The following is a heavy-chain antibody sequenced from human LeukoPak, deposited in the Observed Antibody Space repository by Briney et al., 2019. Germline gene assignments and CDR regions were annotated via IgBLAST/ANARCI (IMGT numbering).Heavy chain of an antibody. J-gene: IGHJ6*02. CDR3: VRHPKIMTTVTPIYGMDV. Sequence: GESLKISCKGSGYSFTSYWIGWVRQMPGKGLEWMGIIYPGDSDTRYSPSFQGQVTISADKSISTAYLQWSSLKASDTAMYYCVRHPKIMTTVTPIYGMDVWGQGTTVTVSS. D-gene: IGHD4-17*01. V-gene: IGHV5-51*01. CDR2: IYPGDSDT. CDR1: GYSFTSYW.